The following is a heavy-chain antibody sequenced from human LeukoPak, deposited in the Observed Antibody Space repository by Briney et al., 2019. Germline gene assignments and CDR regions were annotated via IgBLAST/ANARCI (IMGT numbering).Heavy chain of an antibody. CDR3: ARDLPRYYYDSSGYQHDAFDI. J-gene: IGHJ3*02. CDR1: GFPFSSFA. D-gene: IGHD3-22*01. V-gene: IGHV3-30*14. CDR2: IIYDGSSI. Sequence: GSLRLSCAASGFPFSSFAMHWVRQAPGKGLDWLAVIIYDGSSILYADSVKGRFTISRDNSKNTLYLQMNSLRAEDTAVYYCARDLPRYYYDSSGYQHDAFDIWGQGTMVTVSP.